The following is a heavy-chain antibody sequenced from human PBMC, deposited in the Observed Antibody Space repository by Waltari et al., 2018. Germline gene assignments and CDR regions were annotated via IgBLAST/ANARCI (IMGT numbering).Heavy chain of an antibody. D-gene: IGHD3-10*01. Sequence: QVQLVQSGAEVKKPGSSVKVSCKASGGTFSSYAISWVRQAPGQGREWMGRISPILGIANYAQKFQARVTITADKSPSTAYMELSSLRSEDTAVYYCARGRQRVIMSSVGGELDVLGQGTTVTVSS. CDR3: ARGRQRVIMSSVGGELDV. CDR1: GGTFSSYA. V-gene: IGHV1-69*10. J-gene: IGHJ6*02. CDR2: ISPILGIA.